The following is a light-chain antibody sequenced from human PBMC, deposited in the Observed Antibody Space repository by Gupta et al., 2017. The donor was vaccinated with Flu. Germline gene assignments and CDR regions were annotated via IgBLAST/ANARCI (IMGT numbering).Light chain of an antibody. V-gene: IGLV2-14*01. CDR2: EVS. Sequence: QSALTQPASVSGSPGQSITISCTGTSSDVGGYNYVSWYQRHPGKAPKRIIYEVSNRPSGVSDRFSGSKSGNTASLTISGLQAEDEADYYCSSYTSSSTLVFSGGTKLTVL. J-gene: IGLJ2*01. CDR1: SSDVGGYNY. CDR3: SSYTSSSTLV.